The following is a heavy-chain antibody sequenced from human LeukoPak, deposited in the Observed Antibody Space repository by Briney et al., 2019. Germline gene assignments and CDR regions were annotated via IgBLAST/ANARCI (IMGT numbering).Heavy chain of an antibody. CDR1: GFTFDDYG. CDR2: ISWNGGRT. D-gene: IGHD2-21*01. Sequence: GGSLRLSCAASGFTFDDYGMSWVRQAPGKGLEWVSGISWNGGRTGYADSVKGRFTISRDNAKNSLYLQMNSLTAEDTAVHYCVRSYHPGGWFDPWGQGTLVTVSS. J-gene: IGHJ5*02. V-gene: IGHV3-20*04. CDR3: VRSYHPGGWFDP.